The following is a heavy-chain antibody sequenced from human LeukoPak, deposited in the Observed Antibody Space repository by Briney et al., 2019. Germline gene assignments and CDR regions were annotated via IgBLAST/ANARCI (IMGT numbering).Heavy chain of an antibody. CDR3: ASSYSVTYYYYYGMDV. CDR1: GYTFTSYD. CDR2: MYPNSGNT. J-gene: IGHJ6*02. Sequence: ASVKVSCKASGYTFTSYDINWVRQAPGQGLEWMGWMYPNSGNTGYAQKFQGRVTMTTNTSISTAYMELSSLRSEDTAVYYCASSYSVTYYYYYGMDVWGQGTTVTVSS. V-gene: IGHV1-8*01. D-gene: IGHD1-26*01.